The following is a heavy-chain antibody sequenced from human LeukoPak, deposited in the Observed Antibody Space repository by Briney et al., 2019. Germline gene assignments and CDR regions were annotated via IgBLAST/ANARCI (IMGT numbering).Heavy chain of an antibody. CDR2: ISGSGGST. CDR1: GFTFSTYA. D-gene: IGHD1-26*01. V-gene: IGHV3-23*01. J-gene: IGHJ3*02. Sequence: GGSLRLSCGASGFTFSTYAMSWVRQAPGRGLEGVSGISGSGGSTYYAHSVKGRFTISRDSSKNTLYLQMNSLRAEDTAVYYCANRGSPGAFDIWGQGTMVTVSS. CDR3: ANRGSPGAFDI.